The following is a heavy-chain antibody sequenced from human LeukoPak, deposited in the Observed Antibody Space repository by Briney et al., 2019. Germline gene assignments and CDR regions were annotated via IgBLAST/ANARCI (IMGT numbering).Heavy chain of an antibody. J-gene: IGHJ3*02. CDR3: AKDFHRLGEFDAFDI. D-gene: IGHD3-16*01. Sequence: GGSLRLSCAASGFTVSSNYMSWVRQAPGKGLEWVSIIYSGGDIYYSDSVKGRFTISRDNAKNSLYLQMNSLRAEDTALYYCAKDFHRLGEFDAFDIWGQGTMVTVSS. CDR2: IYSGGDI. V-gene: IGHV3-53*05. CDR1: GFTVSSNY.